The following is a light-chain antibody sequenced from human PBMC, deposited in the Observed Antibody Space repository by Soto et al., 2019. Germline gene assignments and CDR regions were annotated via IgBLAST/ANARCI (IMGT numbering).Light chain of an antibody. CDR2: DDT. Sequence: SYELTQPPSVSVAPGQTARMTCGGNNIGGKSVHWYQQRPGQAPALVVYDDTDRPSGIPGRFSGSNSGNTATLTISRVEAGDEADYYCQVWDSGSDYVFGTGTKVTVL. CDR3: QVWDSGSDYV. V-gene: IGLV3-21*02. J-gene: IGLJ1*01. CDR1: NIGGKS.